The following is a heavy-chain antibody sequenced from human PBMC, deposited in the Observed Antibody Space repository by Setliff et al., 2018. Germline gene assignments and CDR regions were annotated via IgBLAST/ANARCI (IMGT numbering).Heavy chain of an antibody. V-gene: IGHV3-53*01. J-gene: IGHJ4*02. CDR1: GVTVSAYD. Sequence: GGSLRLSCAASGVTVSAYDMSWVRQAPGKVLEWVSLLDNDGSTYYSDSVKGRFTISRGTSKNTLYLQMSSLRTEDTAMYYCRLWFGELLRDYWGQGTLVTVSS. CDR3: RLWFGELLRDY. CDR2: LDNDGST. D-gene: IGHD3-10*01.